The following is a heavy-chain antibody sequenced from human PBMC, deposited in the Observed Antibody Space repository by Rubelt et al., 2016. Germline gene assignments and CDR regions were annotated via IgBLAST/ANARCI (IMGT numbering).Heavy chain of an antibody. V-gene: IGHV1-3*01. Sequence: QVQLVRSGAEVKKPGASVKVSCKASGYTFTNYGMHWVRQAPGQRLEWMGWIDAGNGDTKYSQKLKDRVSITRDASANTAYMELSSLRSEDTAVYYCARANHGDYEDYWVQGTLVTVSS. CDR2: IDAGNGDT. J-gene: IGHJ4*02. CDR1: GYTFTNYG. D-gene: IGHD4-17*01. CDR3: ARANHGDYEDY.